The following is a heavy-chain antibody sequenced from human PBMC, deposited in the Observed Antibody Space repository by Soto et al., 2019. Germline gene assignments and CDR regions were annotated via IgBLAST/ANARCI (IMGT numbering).Heavy chain of an antibody. Sequence: GESLKISCQGSGYSFTIYWISWVRQMPGKGLEWMGRIDPSDSETNYSPSFEGHVTFSSDKSINTAYLQWSSLKASDTAMYYCVRSYYATPRCFEEGFDHWGQGTLVTVSS. V-gene: IGHV5-10-1*01. J-gene: IGHJ4*02. CDR3: VRSYYATPRCFEEGFDH. CDR1: GYSFTIYW. D-gene: IGHD2-15*01. CDR2: IDPSDSET.